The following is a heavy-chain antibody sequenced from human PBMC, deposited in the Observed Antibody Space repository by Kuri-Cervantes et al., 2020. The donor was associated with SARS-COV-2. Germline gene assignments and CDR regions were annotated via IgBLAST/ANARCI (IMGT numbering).Heavy chain of an antibody. Sequence: CAISGSSVTSNTAAWNWIRQSPSRGLEWLGRTYYRTKWTNDYPGSVKSRITINPDTSKNQFSLHMNSVTPEDTAEYYWARVHPGPELYYGMDVWGQGTMVTVSS. CDR3: ARVHPGPELYYGMDV. CDR1: GSSVTSNTAA. J-gene: IGHJ6*02. V-gene: IGHV6-1*01. CDR2: TYYRTKWTN. D-gene: IGHD3-10*01.